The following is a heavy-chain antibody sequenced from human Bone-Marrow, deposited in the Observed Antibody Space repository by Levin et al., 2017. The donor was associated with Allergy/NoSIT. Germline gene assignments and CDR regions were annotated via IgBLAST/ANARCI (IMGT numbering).Heavy chain of an antibody. J-gene: IGHJ6*03. D-gene: IGHD2-8*02. CDR3: ARQLVTPPYYYYYMDV. Sequence: HGESLKISCKGSGYSFTNDWIGWVRQMPGKGLEWMGIINLADSDTRYSPPFEGQVIISADKSINTAYLQGRSLKASDTAMYYCARQLVTPPYYYYYMDVWGQGTTVTVSS. V-gene: IGHV5-51*01. CDR1: GYSFTNDW. CDR2: INLADSDT.